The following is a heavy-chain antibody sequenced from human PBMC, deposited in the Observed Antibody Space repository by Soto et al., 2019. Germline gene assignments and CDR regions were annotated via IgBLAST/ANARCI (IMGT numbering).Heavy chain of an antibody. D-gene: IGHD2-21*02. Sequence: EVQLVESGGGLVKPGGSLRLSCAASGFSFSSYSMNWVRQAPGKGLEWFSSISSSSSYIYYADSVKGRFTISRDNAKNSLYLQMNSLRVEDTAMYYCARDTAWYFDLWGRGTLVTVSS. CDR1: GFSFSSYS. V-gene: IGHV3-21*01. CDR3: ARDTAWYFDL. CDR2: ISSSSSYI. J-gene: IGHJ2*01.